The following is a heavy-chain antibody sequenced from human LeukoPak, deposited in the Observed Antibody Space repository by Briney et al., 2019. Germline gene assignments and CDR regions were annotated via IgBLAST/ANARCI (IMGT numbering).Heavy chain of an antibody. CDR3: ARRDGYKFDY. D-gene: IGHD5-24*01. Sequence: PSETLSLTCTVSGGSISSSSYYWGWIRQPPGKGLEWIGSIYYSGSTYYNPSLKSRVTISVDTSKNQFSLKLRSVTAADTAVYYCARRDGYKFDYWGQGTLVTVSS. V-gene: IGHV4-39*01. CDR2: IYYSGST. CDR1: GGSISSSSYY. J-gene: IGHJ4*02.